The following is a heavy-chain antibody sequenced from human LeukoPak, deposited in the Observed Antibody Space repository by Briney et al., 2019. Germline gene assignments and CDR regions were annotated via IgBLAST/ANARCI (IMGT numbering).Heavy chain of an antibody. CDR2: IYHSGST. J-gene: IGHJ4*02. D-gene: IGHD3-10*01. V-gene: IGHV4-38-2*02. CDR1: GYSISSGYY. CDR3: ARAPKLLWFGESLV. Sequence: SQTLSLTCTVSGYSISSGYYWGWIRQPPGKGLEWIGSIYHSGSTYYNPSLKSRVTISVDTSKNQFSLKLSSVTAADTAVYYCARAPKLLWFGESLVWGQGTLVTVSS.